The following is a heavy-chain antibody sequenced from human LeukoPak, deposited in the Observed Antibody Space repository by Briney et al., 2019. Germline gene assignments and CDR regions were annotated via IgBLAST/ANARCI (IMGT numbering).Heavy chain of an antibody. CDR3: AKVTGGDMITYGGLDY. V-gene: IGHV3-30*18. Sequence: PGGSLRLSCAASGLTFSSYGMHWVRQAPGKGLEWVAVISYDGSNKYYADSVKGRFTISRDNSKNTLYLQMNSMRAEDTAVYYCAKVTGGDMITYGGLDYWGLGTLVTVSS. CDR1: GLTFSSYG. CDR2: ISYDGSNK. D-gene: IGHD3-16*01. J-gene: IGHJ4*02.